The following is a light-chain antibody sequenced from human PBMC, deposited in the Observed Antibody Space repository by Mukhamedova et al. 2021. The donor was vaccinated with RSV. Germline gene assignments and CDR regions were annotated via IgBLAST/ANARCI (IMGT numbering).Light chain of an antibody. CDR2: GAS. J-gene: IGKJ1*01. V-gene: IGKV3-20*01. Sequence: QSVSSYLAWYQQKPGQAPRLLIYGASSRATGIPDRFSGSGSGTDFTLTISRLEPEDFAVYYCQQYGSSPWTFGQGTKVEIK. CDR1: QSVSSY. CDR3: QQYGSSPWT.